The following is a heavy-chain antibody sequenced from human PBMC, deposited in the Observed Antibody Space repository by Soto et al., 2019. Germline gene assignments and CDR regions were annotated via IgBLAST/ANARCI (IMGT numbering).Heavy chain of an antibody. D-gene: IGHD6-19*01. J-gene: IGHJ4*02. CDR3: ARERSSGWLDY. V-gene: IGHV1-8*01. CDR1: GYTFTSYD. Sequence: QVQLVQSGAEVKKPGASVKVSCKASGYTFTSYDITWVRQATGQGLEWMGWMNPNSGNTGYAQKCEGRVTMTTNTSISTDYMELSSLRSEDTAVYYCARERSSGWLDYWGQGTLVTVSS. CDR2: MNPNSGNT.